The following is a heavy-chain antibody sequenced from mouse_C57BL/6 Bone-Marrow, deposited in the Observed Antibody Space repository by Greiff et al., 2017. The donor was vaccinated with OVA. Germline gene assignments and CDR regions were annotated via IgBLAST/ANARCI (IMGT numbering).Heavy chain of an antibody. Sequence: EVKLVESGGGLVQPKGSLKLSCAASGFSFNTYAMNWVRQAPGKGLEWVARIRSKSNNYATYYADSVKDRFTISRNDSESMLYLQMNNLKTEDTAMYYCVRQELGLFDYWGQGTTLTVSS. CDR3: VRQELGLFDY. CDR1: GFSFNTYA. V-gene: IGHV10-1*01. CDR2: IRSKSNNYAT. J-gene: IGHJ2*01. D-gene: IGHD4-1*01.